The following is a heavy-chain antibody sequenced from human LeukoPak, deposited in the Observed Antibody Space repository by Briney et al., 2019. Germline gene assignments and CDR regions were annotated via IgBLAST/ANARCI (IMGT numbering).Heavy chain of an antibody. CDR3: AKLGRGYYGSSAPFDP. Sequence: PGGSLRLSCAASGFTFDDYAMHWVRQAPGKGLEWVSGISWNSGSIGYADSVKGRFTISRDNAKNSLYLQMNSLRAEDTALYYCAKLGRGYYGSSAPFDPWGQGTLVTVSS. J-gene: IGHJ5*02. CDR1: GFTFDDYA. D-gene: IGHD3-22*01. V-gene: IGHV3-9*01. CDR2: ISWNSGSI.